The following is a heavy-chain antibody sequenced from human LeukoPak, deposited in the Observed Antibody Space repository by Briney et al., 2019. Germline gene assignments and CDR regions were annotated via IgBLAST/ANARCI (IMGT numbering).Heavy chain of an antibody. CDR2: IYHSGST. J-gene: IGHJ4*02. Sequence: PSETLSLTCAVSGGSISSGGYSWSWIRQPPGKGLEWIGYIYHSGSTYYNPSLKSRVTISVDTSKNQFSLKLSSVTAADTAVYYCARGRESLASSGYYYVNPTYYFDYWGQGTLVTVSS. CDR3: ARGRESLASSGYYYVNPTYYFDY. CDR1: GGSISSGGYS. V-gene: IGHV4-30-2*01. D-gene: IGHD3-22*01.